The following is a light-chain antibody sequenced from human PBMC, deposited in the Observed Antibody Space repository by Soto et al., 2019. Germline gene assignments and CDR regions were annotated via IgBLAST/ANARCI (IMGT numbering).Light chain of an antibody. CDR2: AAS. CDR1: QSISSY. Sequence: DIQVTQSPSSLSASVGDRVTITCRASQSISSYLNWYQQKPGKAPKLLIYAASSLQSGVPSRFSGSGSGTDFTLTISSLQPEDFATYYCQQSYSTPWTFGQGTKVENK. J-gene: IGKJ1*01. V-gene: IGKV1-39*01. CDR3: QQSYSTPWT.